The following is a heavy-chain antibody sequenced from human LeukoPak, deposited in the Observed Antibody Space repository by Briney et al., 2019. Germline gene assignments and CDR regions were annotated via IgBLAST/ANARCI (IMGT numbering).Heavy chain of an antibody. CDR1: GYSFTSYW. D-gene: IGHD2-2*01. CDR2: IYPGDSDT. V-gene: IGHV5-51*01. Sequence: GESLKISCKGSGYSFTSYWIGWVRQMSGKGLEWMGIIYPGDSDTRYSPSFQGQVTISADKSISTAYLQWSSLKASDTAMYYCARQFYGSTSPNWFDPWGQGTLVTVPS. J-gene: IGHJ5*02. CDR3: ARQFYGSTSPNWFDP.